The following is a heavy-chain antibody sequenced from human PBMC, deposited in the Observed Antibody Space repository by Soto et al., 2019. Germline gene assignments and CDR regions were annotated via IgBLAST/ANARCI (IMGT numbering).Heavy chain of an antibody. D-gene: IGHD5-12*01. J-gene: IGHJ3*02. CDR1: GYSFITSYY. CDR3: ARDTGYDHDAFDI. Sequence: ASVKVSCKASGYSFITSYYMHWVRQAPGQGLEWMGIINPTGSMTKYSQRFQGRLTMTKDTSTSTDYMELTTLTSEDTAVYFCARDTGYDHDAFDIWGQGTMVTVSS. CDR2: INPTGSMT. V-gene: IGHV1-46*01.